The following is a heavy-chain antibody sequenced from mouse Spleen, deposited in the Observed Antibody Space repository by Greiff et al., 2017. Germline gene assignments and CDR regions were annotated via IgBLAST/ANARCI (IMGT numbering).Heavy chain of an antibody. D-gene: IGHD4-1*01. V-gene: IGHV5-16*01. CDR3: ARKSVLGYFDV. Sequence: EVKLMESEGGLVQPGSSMKLSCTASGFTFSDYYMAWVRQVPEKGLEWVANINYDGSSTYYLDSLKSRFIISRDNAKNILYLQMSSLKSEDTATYYCARKSVLGYFDVWGTGTTVTVSS. CDR1: GFTFSDYY. CDR2: INYDGSST. J-gene: IGHJ1*03.